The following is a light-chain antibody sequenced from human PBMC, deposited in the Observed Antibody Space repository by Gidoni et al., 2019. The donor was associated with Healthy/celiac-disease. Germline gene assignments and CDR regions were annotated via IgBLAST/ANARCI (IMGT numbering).Light chain of an antibody. CDR2: YAT. CDR1: QSVSSN. J-gene: IGKJ2*01. Sequence: EIVFTQSPATLSLSPGERATLSCSASQSVSSNLAWYQQKPGQAPRLLIYYATNRATGIPPRFSGSGSGTDFTLTISSLEPEDFAVYYCQQRSNWPFTFGQGTKLEIK. CDR3: QQRSNWPFT. V-gene: IGKV3-11*01.